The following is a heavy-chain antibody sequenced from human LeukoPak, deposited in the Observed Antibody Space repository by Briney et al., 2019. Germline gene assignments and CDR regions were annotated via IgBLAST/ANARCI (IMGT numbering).Heavy chain of an antibody. Sequence: SETLSLTCTVSGGSISSYYWSWIRQPPGKGLEWIGYIYYSGSTNYNPSLKSRVTISVDTSKNQFSLKLSSMTAADTAVYYCARGRRADWFDPWGQGTLVTVSS. J-gene: IGHJ5*02. V-gene: IGHV4-59*01. CDR1: GGSISSYY. CDR3: ARGRRADWFDP. CDR2: IYYSGST.